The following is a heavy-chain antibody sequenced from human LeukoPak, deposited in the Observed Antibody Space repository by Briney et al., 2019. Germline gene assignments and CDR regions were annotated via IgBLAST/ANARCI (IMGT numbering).Heavy chain of an antibody. CDR2: ISSSSSYI. Sequence: PGGSLRLSCAASGFTFSSYSMNWVRQAPGKGLEWVSSISSSSSYIYYADSVKGRFTISRDNAKNSLYLQMNSLRAEDTAVYYCARAYGDYGGVFPDYWGREPWSPSPQ. J-gene: IGHJ4*02. CDR3: ARAYGDYGGVFPDY. D-gene: IGHD4-17*01. CDR1: GFTFSSYS. V-gene: IGHV3-21*01.